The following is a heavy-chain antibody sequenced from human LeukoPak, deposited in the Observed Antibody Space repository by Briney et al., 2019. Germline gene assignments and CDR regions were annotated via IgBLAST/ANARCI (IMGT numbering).Heavy chain of an antibody. J-gene: IGHJ5*02. Sequence: SETLSLTCTVSGGSISSYYWSWIRQPPGKGLEWTGYIYYSGSTNYNPSLKSRVTISVDTSKNQFSLKLSSVTAADTAVYYCARDSDHYGDYEEVWFDPWGQGTLVTVSS. CDR2: IYYSGST. D-gene: IGHD4-17*01. CDR1: GGSISSYY. V-gene: IGHV4-59*01. CDR3: ARDSDHYGDYEEVWFDP.